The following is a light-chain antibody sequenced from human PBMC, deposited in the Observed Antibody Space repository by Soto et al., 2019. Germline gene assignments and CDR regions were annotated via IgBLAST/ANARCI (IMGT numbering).Light chain of an antibody. J-gene: IGLJ1*01. CDR3: QSYDSSLSGV. V-gene: IGLV1-40*01. CDR2: GNS. CDR1: SSNIGAGYD. Sequence: QAVVTQLPSVSGAPGQRVTISCTGSSSNIGAGYDVHWYQQLPGTAPKLLIYGNSNRPSGVPDRFSGSKSGTSASLAITGLQAEDEADYYCQSYDSSLSGVFGTGTKVTVL.